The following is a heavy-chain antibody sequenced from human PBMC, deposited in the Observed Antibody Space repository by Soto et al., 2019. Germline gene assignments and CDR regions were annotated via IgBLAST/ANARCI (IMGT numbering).Heavy chain of an antibody. CDR2: INPNSGGT. CDR3: ARSGCSSTSCHWGFDP. D-gene: IGHD2-2*01. CDR1: GYTFTGYY. J-gene: IGHJ5*02. Sequence: ASVKVSCKASGYTFTGYYMHWVLQAPGQGLEWMGWINPNSGGTNYAQKFQGRVTMTRDTSISTAYMELSRLRSDDTAVYYCARSGCSSTSCHWGFDPWGQGTLVTVSS. V-gene: IGHV1-2*02.